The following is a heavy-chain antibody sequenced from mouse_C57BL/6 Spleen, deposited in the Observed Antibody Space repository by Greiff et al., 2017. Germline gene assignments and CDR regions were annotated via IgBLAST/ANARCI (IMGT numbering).Heavy chain of an antibody. D-gene: IGHD2-5*01. Sequence: VQLKQSGPGLVKPSQSLSLTCSVTGYSITSGYYWNWIRQFPGNKLEWMGYISYDGSNNYNPSLKNRISITRDTSKNQFFLKLNSVTTEDTATYYCARASYSNYFDYWGQGTTLTVSS. CDR1: GYSITSGYY. J-gene: IGHJ2*01. CDR2: ISYDGSN. V-gene: IGHV3-6*01. CDR3: ARASYSNYFDY.